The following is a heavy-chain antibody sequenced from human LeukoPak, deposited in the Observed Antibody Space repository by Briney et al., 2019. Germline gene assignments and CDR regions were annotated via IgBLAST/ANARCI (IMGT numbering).Heavy chain of an antibody. J-gene: IGHJ4*02. CDR1: GYTFSSYW. CDR3: AKAAIVYFDWLLPDDY. V-gene: IGHV3-23*01. CDR2: ISGSGGST. Sequence: PGGSLRLSCAASGYTFSSYWMSWVRQAPGKGLEWVSAISGSGGSTYYADSVKGRFTISRDNSKNTLYLQMNSLRAEDTAVYYCAKAAIVYFDWLLPDDYWGQGTLVTVSS. D-gene: IGHD3-9*01.